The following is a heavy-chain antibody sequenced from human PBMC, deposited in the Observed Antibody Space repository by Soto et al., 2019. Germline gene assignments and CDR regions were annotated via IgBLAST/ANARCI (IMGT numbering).Heavy chain of an antibody. Sequence: QVQLVQSGAEVKKPGSSVKVSCKASGGTFSSYLIAWVRQSPGRGLEWMGGIMPIFTATTYAQRFQGRLTITADKPTATAHMELSSLTSEDTAVYYCARLGSEGLLGGGDFWGQGTLVTVSA. J-gene: IGHJ4*02. V-gene: IGHV1-69*06. CDR2: IMPIFTAT. D-gene: IGHD2-15*01. CDR3: ARLGSEGLLGGGDF. CDR1: GGTFSSYL.